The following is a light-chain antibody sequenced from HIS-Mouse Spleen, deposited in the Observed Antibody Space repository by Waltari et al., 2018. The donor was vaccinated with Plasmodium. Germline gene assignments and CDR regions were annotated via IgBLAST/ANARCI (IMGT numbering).Light chain of an antibody. J-gene: IGLJ3*02. CDR3: NSRDSSGNHQV. CDR2: GKN. CDR1: SLRSYY. V-gene: IGLV3-19*01. Sequence: SSELTQDPAVSVALVQTVRITCQGKSLRSYYTSWYQQKQGQAPVLVIYGKNNRPSGIPDRFSGSSSGNTASLTITGAQAEDEADYYCNSRDSSGNHQVFGGGTKLTVL.